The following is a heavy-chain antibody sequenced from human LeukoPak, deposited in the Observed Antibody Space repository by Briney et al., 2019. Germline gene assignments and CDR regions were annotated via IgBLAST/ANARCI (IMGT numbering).Heavy chain of an antibody. V-gene: IGHV4-4*07. CDR1: GASISSYY. J-gene: IGHJ4*02. Sequence: SETLSLTCTVSGASISSYYWSWIRQPAGKGLEWIGRIYSSGSTYYNPSLKSRVTISVDTSKNQFSLKLSSVTAADTAVYYCARAMRFSSGYYALFDYWGQGTLVTVSS. CDR3: ARAMRFSSGYYALFDY. CDR2: IYSSGST. D-gene: IGHD3-22*01.